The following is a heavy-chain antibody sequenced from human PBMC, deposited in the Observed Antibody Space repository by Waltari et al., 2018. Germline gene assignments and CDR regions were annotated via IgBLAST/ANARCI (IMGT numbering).Heavy chain of an antibody. CDR1: GYSISRGYY. D-gene: IGHD4-4*01. J-gene: IGHJ6*02. V-gene: IGHV4-38-2*01. Sequence: QVQLQESGPGLVKPSETLSLTCAVSGYSISRGYYWGWIRQPPGKGLEWIGSIYHSGSTYYNPSLKSRVTISVDTSKNQFSLKLSSVTAADTAVYYCAGLVTTDELYYYYYGMDVWGQGTTVTVSS. CDR2: IYHSGST. CDR3: AGLVTTDELYYYYYGMDV.